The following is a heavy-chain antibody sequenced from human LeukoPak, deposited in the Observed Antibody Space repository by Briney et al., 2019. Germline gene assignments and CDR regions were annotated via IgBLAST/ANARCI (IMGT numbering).Heavy chain of an antibody. CDR1: GYTFTSYG. CDR3: ARVPPGSRSWDYVWGSYRRGGRWFDP. D-gene: IGHD3-16*02. J-gene: IGHJ5*02. Sequence: ASVKVSCKASGYTFTSYGINWVRQATGQGLEWMGWMNPNSGNTGYAQKFQGRVTMTRNTSISTAYMELSSLRSEDTAVYYCARVPPGSRSWDYVWGSYRRGGRWFDPWGQGTLVTVSS. V-gene: IGHV1-8*01. CDR2: MNPNSGNT.